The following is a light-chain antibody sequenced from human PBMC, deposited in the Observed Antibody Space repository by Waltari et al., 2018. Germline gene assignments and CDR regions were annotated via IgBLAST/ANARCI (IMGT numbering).Light chain of an antibody. CDR2: DVS. CDR1: SSDVGTYNY. CDR3: TSFTNSNTRV. J-gene: IGLJ2*01. Sequence: QSALTQPASVSGSPGQSITIPCTGSSSDVGTYNYVSWSQQHPGKAPKLMIYDVSKRPSGVSNRFSGSKSGNTASLTISGLQADDEAAYYCTSFTNSNTRVFGGGTKLTVL. V-gene: IGLV2-14*01.